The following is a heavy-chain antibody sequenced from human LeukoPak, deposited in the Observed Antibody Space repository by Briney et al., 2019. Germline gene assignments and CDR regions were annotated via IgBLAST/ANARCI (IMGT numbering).Heavy chain of an antibody. V-gene: IGHV4-39*01. Sequence: PSETLSLTCTVSGGSISSSSYHWGWIRQPPGKGLEWIGSIYYSGSTYYNPSLKSRVTISVDTSKNQFSLKLSSVTAADTAVYYCARPDCGDCYSGQFDYWGQGTLVTVSS. CDR3: ARPDCGDCYSGQFDY. J-gene: IGHJ4*02. D-gene: IGHD2-21*02. CDR2: IYYSGST. CDR1: GGSISSSSYH.